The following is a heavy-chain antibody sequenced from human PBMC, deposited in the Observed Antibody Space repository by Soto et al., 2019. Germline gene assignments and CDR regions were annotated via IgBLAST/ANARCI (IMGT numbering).Heavy chain of an antibody. CDR2: IYYSGST. V-gene: IGHV4-59*01. CDR1: GGSISSYY. Sequence: PSETLSLTCTVSGGSISSYYWSWIRQPPGKGLEWIGYIYYSGSTNYNPSLKSRVTISVDTSKNQFSLKLSSVTAADTAVYYCGRENAYYDFWSGYPKGYYGMDVWGQGTTVTVSS. CDR3: GRENAYYDFWSGYPKGYYGMDV. D-gene: IGHD3-3*01. J-gene: IGHJ6*02.